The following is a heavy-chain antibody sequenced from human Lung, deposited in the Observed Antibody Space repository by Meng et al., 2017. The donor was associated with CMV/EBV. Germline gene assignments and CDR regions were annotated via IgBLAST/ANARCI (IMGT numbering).Heavy chain of an antibody. V-gene: IGHV4-59*01. CDR3: ARGRLPGSSGNFQH. Sequence: SXTLSLXCTVSGGSISTYYWTWIRQPPGKGLEWIGYIYYSGSTNYNPSLKSRVTISVDTSEHQFSLKKTSLTPADKAVYYCARGRLPGSSGNFQHWAQGTXVTVSS. CDR1: GGSISTYY. CDR2: IYYSGST. D-gene: IGHD5-12*01. J-gene: IGHJ1*01.